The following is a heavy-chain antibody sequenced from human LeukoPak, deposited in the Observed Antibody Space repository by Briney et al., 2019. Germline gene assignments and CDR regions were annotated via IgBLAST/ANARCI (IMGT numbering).Heavy chain of an antibody. CDR3: ARDSTYYLRYGYFDS. CDR2: INDVSSHI. D-gene: IGHD3-22*01. CDR1: GFTLSNSA. Sequence: PGGSLRLSCAASGFTLSNSAMNWVRQAPGKGLEWVSSINDVSSHIYYADSVKGRFTISRNNANNSVSLQMNNLRAEDTAVYYCARDSTYYLRYGYFDSWGQGILVTVSS. J-gene: IGHJ4*02. V-gene: IGHV3-21*06.